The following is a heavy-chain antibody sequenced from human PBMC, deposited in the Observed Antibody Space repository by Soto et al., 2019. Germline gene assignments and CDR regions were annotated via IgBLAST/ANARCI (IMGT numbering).Heavy chain of an antibody. CDR3: ARVNYLDGY. D-gene: IGHD1-1*01. Sequence: EVQLVESGGGLVQPGGSLRLSCAASGFTFSSYGMSWLRQAPGTWLEWVSFISSGGDVRMYADSVQGRFTISRDNAKTSLDLQMNSLRDEDTAVYYFARVNYLDGYWGQGALVTVSS. CDR1: GFTFSSYG. J-gene: IGHJ4*02. V-gene: IGHV3-48*02. CDR2: ISSGGDVR.